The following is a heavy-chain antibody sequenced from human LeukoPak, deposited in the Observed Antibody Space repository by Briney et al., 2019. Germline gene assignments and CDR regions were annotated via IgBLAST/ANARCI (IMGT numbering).Heavy chain of an antibody. D-gene: IGHD5-12*01. CDR1: GFTFSSYS. CDR2: ISSSSSYI. V-gene: IGHV3-21*01. CDR3: ARVGLERRGYSGYEAFDY. Sequence: GGSLRLPCAASGFTFSSYSMNWVRQAPGKGLEGGSSISSSSSYIYYADSVKGRFPISSDNAKNSQYLQMNRLRGEDTAVYSCARVGLERRGYSGYEAFDYWGQGTLVTVSS. J-gene: IGHJ4*02.